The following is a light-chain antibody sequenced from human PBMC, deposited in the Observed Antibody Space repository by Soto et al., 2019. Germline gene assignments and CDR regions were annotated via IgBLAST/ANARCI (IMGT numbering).Light chain of an antibody. CDR3: QQRSDWPLT. V-gene: IGKV3-11*01. J-gene: IGKJ4*01. CDR2: DAS. Sequence: EIVLTQSPVTLSLSPGESATLSCRTSQSVRSYLAWYQQKPGQAPRLLMYDASNRATGIPARFRGSGSGTDFTLTISSLEPEDFAVYCCQQRSDWPLTFGGGTKVEIK. CDR1: QSVRSY.